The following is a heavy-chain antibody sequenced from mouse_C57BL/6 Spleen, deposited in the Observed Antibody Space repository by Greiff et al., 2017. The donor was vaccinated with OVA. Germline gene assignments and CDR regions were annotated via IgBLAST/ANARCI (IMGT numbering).Heavy chain of an antibody. CDR2: IYPGSGNT. CDR3: ARDYYGSSPYAMDY. Sequence: VQLQQSGAELVRPGASVKLSCKASGYTFTDYYINWVKQRPGQGLEWIARIYPGSGNTYYNEKFKGKATLTAEKSSSTAYMQLSSLTSEDSAVYCCARDYYGSSPYAMDYWGQGTSVTVSS. J-gene: IGHJ4*01. D-gene: IGHD1-1*01. V-gene: IGHV1-76*01. CDR1: GYTFTDYY.